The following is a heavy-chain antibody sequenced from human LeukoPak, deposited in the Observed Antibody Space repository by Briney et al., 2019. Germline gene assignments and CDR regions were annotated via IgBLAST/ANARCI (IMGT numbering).Heavy chain of an antibody. D-gene: IGHD3-22*01. J-gene: IGHJ4*02. CDR2: INSNGANT. CDR3: ARGGEFYDSRGYSRLDS. CDR1: GFTFSNHA. Sequence: PGGSLRLSCAASGFTFSNHAMHWVRQAPGKALEYVAVINSNGANTFHAKSLNDRFTIFRDNSKNILYLQMGSLRAEDMAVYYCARGGEFYDSRGYSRLDSWGQGTLVVVSS. V-gene: IGHV3-64*01.